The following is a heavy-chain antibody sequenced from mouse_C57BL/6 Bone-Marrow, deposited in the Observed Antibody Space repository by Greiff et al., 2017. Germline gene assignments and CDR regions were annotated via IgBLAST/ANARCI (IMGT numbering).Heavy chain of an antibody. CDR2: ISSGGSYT. Sequence: EVQGVESGGDLVKPGGSLKLSGAASGFTFSSYGMSWVRQTPDKRLEWVATISSGGSYTYYPDSVKGRFTISRDNAKNTLYLQMSSLKSEDTAMYYCARGGYFDVWGTGTTVTVSS. J-gene: IGHJ1*03. CDR1: GFTFSSYG. V-gene: IGHV5-6*01. CDR3: ARGGYFDV.